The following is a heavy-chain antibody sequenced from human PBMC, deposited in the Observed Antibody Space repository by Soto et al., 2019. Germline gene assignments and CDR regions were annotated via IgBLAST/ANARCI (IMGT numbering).Heavy chain of an antibody. Sequence: QVQLVQSGAEVKKPGASVKVSCKASGYTFTSYYMHWVRQAPGQGLEWMGIINPSGGSTSYAQKFQGRVTMTRDTATSKVYMELSSLRSEDTAVYYCARGRGVGYCSGGSCFIDYWGQGTLVTVSS. D-gene: IGHD2-15*01. V-gene: IGHV1-46*01. CDR3: ARGRGVGYCSGGSCFIDY. CDR2: INPSGGST. J-gene: IGHJ4*02. CDR1: GYTFTSYY.